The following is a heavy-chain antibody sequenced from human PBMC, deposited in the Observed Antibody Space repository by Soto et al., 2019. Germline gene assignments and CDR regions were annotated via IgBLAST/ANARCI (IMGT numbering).Heavy chain of an antibody. Sequence: QLQLQESGPGLVKPSETLSLTCAVSGGSISGSSGYYWAWIRQPPGKGLEWVGSVYYTGDTYYGPSVKXRXTXSVXTSKNQFSLKLSAVTAADTAVYYCARHPNSGWLGFWGQGILVTVSS. CDR1: GGSISGSSGYY. J-gene: IGHJ4*02. CDR3: ARHPNSGWLGF. CDR2: VYYTGDT. V-gene: IGHV4-39*01. D-gene: IGHD5-12*01.